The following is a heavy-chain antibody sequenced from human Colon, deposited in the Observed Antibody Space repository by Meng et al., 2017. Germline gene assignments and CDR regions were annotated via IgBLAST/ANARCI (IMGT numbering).Heavy chain of an antibody. CDR1: GGSFSGYY. Sequence: QGQLQQWGAGLLKPPEVLSLTCAVYGGSFSGYYWSWIRQPPGKGLEWIGEINHSGSTNYNPSLKSRVTISVDTSKNQFSLKLSSVTAADTAVYYCARGRYSGYLPWGQGTLVTVSS. CDR3: ARGRYSGYLP. V-gene: IGHV4-34*01. J-gene: IGHJ5*02. D-gene: IGHD5-12*01. CDR2: INHSGST.